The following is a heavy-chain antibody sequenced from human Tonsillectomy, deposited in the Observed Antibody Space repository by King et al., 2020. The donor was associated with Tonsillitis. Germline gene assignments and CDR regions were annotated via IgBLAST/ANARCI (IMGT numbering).Heavy chain of an antibody. CDR3: ARVGQWLGRDYFDY. CDR2: IYSGGST. CDR1: GFTGSSND. D-gene: IGHD6-19*01. Sequence: VQLVESGGGLVQPGGSLRLSCAASGFTGSSNDMSWVRQAPGKGLEWVSVIYSGGSTYYADSVKGRFTNSRDNSKNTLYRQMNSLRAEDTAVYYCARVGQWLGRDYFDYWGQGTLVTVSS. J-gene: IGHJ4*02. V-gene: IGHV3-66*01.